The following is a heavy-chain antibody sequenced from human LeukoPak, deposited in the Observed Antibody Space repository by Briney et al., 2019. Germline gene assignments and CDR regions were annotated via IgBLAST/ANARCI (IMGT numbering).Heavy chain of an antibody. J-gene: IGHJ4*02. Sequence: GGSLRLSCAASGFTFSSCGMHWVRQAPGKGLEWVAVIWYDGSNKYYADSVKGRFTISRHNSKNTLYLQMNSLRAEDTAVYYCARRLGKYYFDYWGQGTLVTVSS. D-gene: IGHD7-27*01. CDR2: IWYDGSNK. V-gene: IGHV3-33*01. CDR3: ARRLGKYYFDY. CDR1: GFTFSSCG.